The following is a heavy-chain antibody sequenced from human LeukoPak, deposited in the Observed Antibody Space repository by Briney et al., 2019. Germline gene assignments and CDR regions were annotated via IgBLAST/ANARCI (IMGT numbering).Heavy chain of an antibody. CDR1: GYTFTSYG. Sequence: ASVKVSCKASGYTFTSYGISWVRQAPGQGLGWMGWISPYNGNTNYAPKLQGRLTMTTDTSTSTAYMELRSLISDDTAVYFCARVFSFGDYIWGSYRYYFDYWGQGTLVTVSS. J-gene: IGHJ4*02. CDR3: ARVFSFGDYIWGSYRYYFDY. D-gene: IGHD3-16*02. V-gene: IGHV1-18*01. CDR2: ISPYNGNT.